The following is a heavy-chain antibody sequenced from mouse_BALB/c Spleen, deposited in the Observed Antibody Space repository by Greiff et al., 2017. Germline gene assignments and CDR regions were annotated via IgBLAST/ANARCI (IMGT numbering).Heavy chain of an antibody. Sequence: QVQLKQPGAELVKPGASVKLSCKASGYTFTSYWMHWVKQRPGQGLEWIGEINPSNGRTNYNEKFKSKATLTVDKSSSTAYMQLSSLTSEDSAVYYCAREALYYGTPYAMDYWGQGTSVTVSS. CDR2: INPSNGRT. V-gene: IGHV1S81*02. J-gene: IGHJ4*01. CDR3: AREALYYGTPYAMDY. CDR1: GYTFTSYW. D-gene: IGHD2-1*01.